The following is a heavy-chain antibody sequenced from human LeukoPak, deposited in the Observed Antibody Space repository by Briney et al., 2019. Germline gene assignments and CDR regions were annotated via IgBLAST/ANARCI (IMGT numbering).Heavy chain of an antibody. J-gene: IGHJ4*02. V-gene: IGHV3-30*18. CDR1: GFTFSSYG. D-gene: IGHD3-22*01. CDR2: ISYDGSNK. CDR3: AKDGIVVSYFDY. Sequence: PRGSLRLSCAASGFTFSSYGIHWVRQAPGKGLEWVAIISYDGSNKYYADSVKGRFTISRDNSKNTLYLQMNSLRAEDTAMYYCAKDGIVVSYFDYWGQGTLVTVSS.